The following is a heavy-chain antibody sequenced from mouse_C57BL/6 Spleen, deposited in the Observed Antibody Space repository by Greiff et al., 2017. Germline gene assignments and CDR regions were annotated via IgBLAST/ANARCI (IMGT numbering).Heavy chain of an antibody. J-gene: IGHJ2*01. Sequence: VQLQQSGAELVKPGASVKISCKASGYAFSSYWMNWVKQRPGKGLEWIGQIYPGDGDTNSNGKFKGKATLTADKSSSTAYMQLSSLTSEDSAVYFCARSGLWSLYFDYWGQGTTLTVSS. CDR2: IYPGDGDT. V-gene: IGHV1-80*01. D-gene: IGHD1-1*02. CDR1: GYAFSSYW. CDR3: ARSGLWSLYFDY.